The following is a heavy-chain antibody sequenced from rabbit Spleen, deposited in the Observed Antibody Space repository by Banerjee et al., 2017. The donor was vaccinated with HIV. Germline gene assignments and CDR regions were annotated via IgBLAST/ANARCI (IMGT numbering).Heavy chain of an antibody. CDR2: IYAGSSGST. CDR3: ARGSNYAGYGDAYEL. V-gene: IGHV1S40*01. Sequence: QSLEESGGDLVKPGASLTLTCTASGFSFSSSYYMCWVRQAPGKGLEWIACIYAGSSGSTYYASWAKGRFTISKTSSTTMTLQMTSLTAADTATYFCARGSNYAGYGDAYELWGPGTLVTVS. CDR1: GFSFSSSYY. J-gene: IGHJ4*01. D-gene: IGHD6-1*01.